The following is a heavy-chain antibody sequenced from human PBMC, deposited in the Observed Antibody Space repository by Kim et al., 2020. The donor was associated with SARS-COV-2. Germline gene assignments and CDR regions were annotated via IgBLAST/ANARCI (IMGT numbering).Heavy chain of an antibody. J-gene: IGHJ4*02. CDR2: ISAYNGNT. Sequence: ASVKVSCKASGYTFTSYGISWVRQAPGQGLEWMGWISAYNGNTNYAQKLQGRVTMTTDTSTSTAYMELRSLRSDDTAVYYCARDPIEKYYYDSSGYSLFDYWGQGTLVTVSS. D-gene: IGHD3-22*01. CDR1: GYTFTSYG. CDR3: ARDPIEKYYYDSSGYSLFDY. V-gene: IGHV1-18*01.